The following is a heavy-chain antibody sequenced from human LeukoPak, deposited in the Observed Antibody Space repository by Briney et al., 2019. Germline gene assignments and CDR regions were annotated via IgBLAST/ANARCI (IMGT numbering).Heavy chain of an antibody. V-gene: IGHV3-7*03. CDR2: IGPDENEK. J-gene: IGHJ3*02. CDR1: GFTFSRHW. CDR3: AKDIGADDAFDI. Sequence: QSGGSLRLSCAASGFTFSRHWMSWVRQTLEKGLEWVAHIGPDENEKYYVDFVRGRFTISRDNAKNSLYLQMNSLRAEGTALYYCAKDIGADDAFDIWGQGTMVTVSS. D-gene: IGHD1-26*01.